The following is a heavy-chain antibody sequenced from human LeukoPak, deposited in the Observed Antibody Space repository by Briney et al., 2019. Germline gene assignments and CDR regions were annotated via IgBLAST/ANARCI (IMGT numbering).Heavy chain of an antibody. CDR2: MNPNSGNT. CDR1: GYTFTSYD. J-gene: IGHJ5*02. D-gene: IGHD6-13*01. V-gene: IGHV1-8*03. Sequence: ASVKVSFKASGYTFTSYDINWVRQATGQGLEWMGRMNPNSGNTGYAQKFQGRVTITRNTSISTAYMELSSLRSEDTAVYYCARRLPKYSSSWYWFDPWGQGTLVTVSS. CDR3: ARRLPKYSSSWYWFDP.